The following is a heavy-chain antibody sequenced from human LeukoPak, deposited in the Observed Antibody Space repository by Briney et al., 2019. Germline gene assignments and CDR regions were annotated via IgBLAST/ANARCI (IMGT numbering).Heavy chain of an antibody. CDR3: TRDHSDYDTLTGYFDY. V-gene: IGHV3-7*01. J-gene: IGHJ4*02. CDR1: GFTFSSYW. D-gene: IGHD3-9*01. Sequence: PGGSLRLSCAASGFTFSSYWMSWVRQAPGKGLEWVANIKQDGSEKYYVDSVKGRFTISRDNAKNSLYLQMNSLRAEDTAVYYCTRDHSDYDTLTGYFDYWGQGTLVTVSS. CDR2: IKQDGSEK.